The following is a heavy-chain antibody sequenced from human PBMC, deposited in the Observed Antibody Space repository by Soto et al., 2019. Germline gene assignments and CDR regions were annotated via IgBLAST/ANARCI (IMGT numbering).Heavy chain of an antibody. Sequence: GASVKVSCKASGGTFSSYAISWVRQAPGQGLEWMGGIIPIFGTANYAQKFQSRVTISVDTSNNRFSLTLSSLTAADTAVYFCARLAYSGYLQTWGQGSLVTVSS. J-gene: IGHJ1*01. V-gene: IGHV1-69*06. D-gene: IGHD1-26*01. CDR2: IIPIFGTA. CDR3: ARLAYSGYLQT. CDR1: GGTFSSYA.